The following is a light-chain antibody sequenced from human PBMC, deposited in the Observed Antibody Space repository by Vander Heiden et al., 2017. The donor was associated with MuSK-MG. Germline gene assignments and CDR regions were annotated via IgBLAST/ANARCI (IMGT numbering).Light chain of an antibody. CDR1: SSDVGGYTY. Sequence: QSALTQPRSVSGSPGQSVTISCTGTSSDVGGYTYVSWYQQHPGKAPNLMIYDVSKRPSGVPDRFSGSKSGNTASLTISGLQAEDEADYYCCSYAGSYSPVVFGGGTKLTVL. V-gene: IGLV2-11*01. CDR2: DVS. CDR3: CSYAGSYSPVV. J-gene: IGLJ2*01.